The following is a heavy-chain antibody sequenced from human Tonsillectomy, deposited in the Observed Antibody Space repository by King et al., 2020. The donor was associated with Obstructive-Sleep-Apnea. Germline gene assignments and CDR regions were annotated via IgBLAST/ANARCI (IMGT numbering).Heavy chain of an antibody. D-gene: IGHD1-1*01. Sequence: QLQESGPGLVKPSETLSLTCMVSGGSISSSSHYWGWIRQPPGKGLEWIGSIYYSGSTNYNPSLKSRVAISVDTSKNQFSLKLSSVTAADTAVYYCARDGWSTTGTTGWFDPWGQGTLVTVSS. CDR3: ARDGWSTTGTTGWFDP. CDR1: GGSISSSSHY. V-gene: IGHV4-39*07. CDR2: IYYSGST. J-gene: IGHJ5*02.